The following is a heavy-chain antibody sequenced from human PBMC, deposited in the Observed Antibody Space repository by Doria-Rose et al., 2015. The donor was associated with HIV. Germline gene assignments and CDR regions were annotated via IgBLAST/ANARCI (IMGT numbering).Heavy chain of an antibody. D-gene: IGHD6-13*01. CDR1: GVSLSSPGMG. Sequence: QVTLKESGPVLVKPTETLTLTCTVSGVSLSSPGMGVSWIRQPPGKALEWLANIFSDDERSYKTSLKSRLTISRGTSKSQVVLTMTDMDPVDTATYYCARIKSSRWYHKYYFDFWGQRTRVSVTA. CDR3: ARIKSSRWYHKYYFDF. J-gene: IGHJ4*02. V-gene: IGHV2-26*01. CDR2: IFSDDER.